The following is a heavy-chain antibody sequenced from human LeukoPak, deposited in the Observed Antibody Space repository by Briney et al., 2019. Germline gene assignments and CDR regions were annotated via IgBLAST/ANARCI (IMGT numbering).Heavy chain of an antibody. V-gene: IGHV3-30*02. CDR3: AKRIAATGSFDY. CDR1: GFTFSSYG. D-gene: IGHD6-13*01. J-gene: IGHJ4*02. CDR2: IRFDGTNK. Sequence: GGSLRLSCAASGFTFSSYGMHWVRQAPGKGLEWVSFIRFDGTNKYYADSVKGRFTISRDNSKNTLYLQMNSLRAEDTAVYYCAKRIAATGSFDYWGQGTLVTVSS.